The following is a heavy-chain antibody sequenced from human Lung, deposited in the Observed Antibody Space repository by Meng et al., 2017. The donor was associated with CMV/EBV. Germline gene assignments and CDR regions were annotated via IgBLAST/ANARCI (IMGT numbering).Heavy chain of an antibody. CDR2: ISSSGSTI. J-gene: IGHJ4*02. Sequence: GGSLRLXGAASGFTSSSYEMNWVRQAPGKGLEWVSYISSSGSTIYYADSVKGRFTISRDNAKNSLYLQMNSLRAEDRAVYYCAREGVYYDSSGYLDYWGQGXLVTVSS. CDR1: GFTSSSYE. D-gene: IGHD3-22*01. CDR3: AREGVYYDSSGYLDY. V-gene: IGHV3-48*03.